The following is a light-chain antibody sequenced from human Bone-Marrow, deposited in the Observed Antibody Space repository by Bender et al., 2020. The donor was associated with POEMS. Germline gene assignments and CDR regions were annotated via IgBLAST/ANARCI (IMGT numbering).Light chain of an antibody. CDR2: EGS. V-gene: IGLV2-23*01. Sequence: QSALTQPASVSGSPGQSITISCTGTSGDIGTYILVSWYQQRPGKAPTLIIYEGSQRPSGVSNRFSGSKSGSAAFLTIFGLQTEDEAAYFCCSYAGTRTFYVFGAGTTVTV. CDR1: SGDIGTYIL. CDR3: CSYAGTRTFYV. J-gene: IGLJ1*01.